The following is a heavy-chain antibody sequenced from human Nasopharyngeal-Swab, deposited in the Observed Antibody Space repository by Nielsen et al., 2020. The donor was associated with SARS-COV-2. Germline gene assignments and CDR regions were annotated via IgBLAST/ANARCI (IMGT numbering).Heavy chain of an antibody. CDR1: GFTLSSYS. CDR3: ASDLVGFLEWLSKPHYDV. J-gene: IGHJ6*02. D-gene: IGHD3-3*01. V-gene: IGHV3-48*04. CDR2: ISSGGSTI. Sequence: GGSLRLSCAASGFTLSSYSMNWVRQAPGKGLEWVSDISSGGSTIYYADSVKGRFTISSDNAKNSLYLQMNSLRAEDTAVYYCASDLVGFLEWLSKPHYDVWGQGPTVTVSS.